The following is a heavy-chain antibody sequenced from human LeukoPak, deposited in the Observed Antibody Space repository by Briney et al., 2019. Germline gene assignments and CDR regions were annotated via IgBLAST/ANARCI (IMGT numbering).Heavy chain of an antibody. CDR1: GFTFSSYW. V-gene: IGHV3-53*01. Sequence: PGGSLRLSCAASGFTFSSYWMSWVRQAPGKGLEWVSIIYSGGSTNYADSVKGRFTISRDNSKNTLYLQMNSLRAEDTAVYYCARGLPPAVADPPLDYWGQGTLVTVSS. J-gene: IGHJ4*02. D-gene: IGHD6-19*01. CDR2: IYSGGST. CDR3: ARGLPPAVADPPLDY.